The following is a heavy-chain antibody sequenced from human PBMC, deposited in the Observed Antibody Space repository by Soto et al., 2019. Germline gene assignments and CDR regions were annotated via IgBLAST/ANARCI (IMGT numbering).Heavy chain of an antibody. Sequence: QVQLVESGGGVVQPGRSLRLSCAASGFTFSSYGMHWVRQAPGKGLEWVAVISYDGSNKYYADSVKGRFTISRDNSKNTLYLQMNSLRAEDTAVYYCAKDLPASSGWYPWFDPWGQGTLVTVSS. CDR2: ISYDGSNK. CDR1: GFTFSSYG. CDR3: AKDLPASSGWYPWFDP. V-gene: IGHV3-30*18. D-gene: IGHD6-19*01. J-gene: IGHJ5*02.